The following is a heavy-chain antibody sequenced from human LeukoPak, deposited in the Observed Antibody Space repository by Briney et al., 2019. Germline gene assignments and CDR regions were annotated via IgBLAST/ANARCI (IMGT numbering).Heavy chain of an antibody. Sequence: PGGSLRLSCAASGFTVSSNYMSWVRQAPGQGLEWVSVIYSGGSTYYAASVQGRFTISRDTSKHTLYLQMNSLRAEDPAVYYCARDGISVAGTFDYWGQGTLVTVPS. CDR1: GFTVSSNY. J-gene: IGHJ4*02. CDR2: IYSGGST. V-gene: IGHV3-53*01. D-gene: IGHD6-19*01. CDR3: ARDGISVAGTFDY.